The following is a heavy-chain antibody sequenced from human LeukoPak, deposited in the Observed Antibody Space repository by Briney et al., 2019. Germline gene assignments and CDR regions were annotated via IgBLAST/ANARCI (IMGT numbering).Heavy chain of an antibody. CDR2: INPSGSSA. CDR3: ARMTRGVLDY. CDR1: GYTFSRYH. Sequence: ASVKVSCKASGYTFSRYHMSWVRQAPGQGLEWMGIINPSGSSASYTQKFQGRVTMTRDTSTSTVYLDLSSLRSEDTAVYYCARMTRGVLDYWGQGTLVTVSS. D-gene: IGHD3-10*01. V-gene: IGHV1-46*01. J-gene: IGHJ4*02.